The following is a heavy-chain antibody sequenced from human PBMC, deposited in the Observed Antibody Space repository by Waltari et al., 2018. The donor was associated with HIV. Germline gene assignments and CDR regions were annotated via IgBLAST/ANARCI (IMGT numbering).Heavy chain of an antibody. V-gene: IGHV4-34*01. CDR3: ATTFCSRVSCHYFDY. CDR2: INQLGRV. CDR1: GGSLSDHH. D-gene: IGHD2-15*01. J-gene: IGHJ4*02. Sequence: QVQLHQWGAGLLKPSETLSLTCAVYGGSLSDHHWSWIRQRPGTGLEWLGEINQLGRVSYDPSLTSRLTISIDTSQNQFSLRLNSLTAADTAVYYCATTFCSRVSCHYFDYWGQGTLVTVSS.